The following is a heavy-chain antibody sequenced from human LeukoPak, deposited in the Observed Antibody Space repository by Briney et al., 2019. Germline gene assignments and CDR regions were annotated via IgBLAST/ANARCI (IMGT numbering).Heavy chain of an antibody. D-gene: IGHD6-13*01. CDR1: GFTFSSYE. CDR3: ARVGALSSSWLLY. V-gene: IGHV3-48*03. CDR2: ISSSATTI. J-gene: IGHJ4*02. Sequence: GGSLRLSCAASGFTFSSYEMNWVRQAPGKGLEWVSYISSSATTIYYADSVKGRFTISRDNAKNSLYLQMNSLRAEDTAVYFCARVGALSSSWLLYWGQGTLVTVSS.